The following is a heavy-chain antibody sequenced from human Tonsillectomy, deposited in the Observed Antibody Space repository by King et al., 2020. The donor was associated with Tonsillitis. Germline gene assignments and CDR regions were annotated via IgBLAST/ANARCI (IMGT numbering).Heavy chain of an antibody. CDR1: GFTFSTYA. CDR3: ATAGVSH. J-gene: IGHJ4*02. CDR2: ISGSGAGT. Sequence: VQLVESGGGLVQPGGALRLSCAASGFTFSTYAMSWVRQAPGKGLEWVSAISGSGAGTYYADSVRGRFTISRDNSKNTLYLQMNSLRAEDTAVYYWATAGVSHWGQGTLVTVSS. V-gene: IGHV3-23*04.